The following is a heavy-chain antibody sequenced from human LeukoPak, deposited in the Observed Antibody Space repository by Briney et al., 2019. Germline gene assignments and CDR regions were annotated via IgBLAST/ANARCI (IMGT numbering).Heavy chain of an antibody. J-gene: IGHJ5*02. CDR3: AREAAAGGNWFDP. CDR2: IYYSGST. V-gene: IGHV4-59*01. D-gene: IGHD6-13*01. Sequence: PSETLSLTCTVSGGSISSYYWSWIRQPPGKGLEWIGYIYYSGSTNYNPSLKSRVTISVDTSKNQFSLKLSSVTAADTAVYYCAREAAAGGNWFDPWGQGTLVTVSS. CDR1: GGSISSYY.